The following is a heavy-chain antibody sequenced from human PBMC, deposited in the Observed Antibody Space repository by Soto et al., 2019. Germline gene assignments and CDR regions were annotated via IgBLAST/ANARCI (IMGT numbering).Heavy chain of an antibody. D-gene: IGHD4-4*01. CDR1: GYSFTSYW. V-gene: IGHV5-51*01. Sequence: GESLKISCKGSGYSFTSYWIGWVRQMPGKGLEWMGIIYPGDSDTRYSPSFQGQVTISADKSISTAYLQWSSLKASDTAMYYCARHLTTTVTTWDYYYYYMDVWGKGTTVTVSS. CDR2: IYPGDSDT. J-gene: IGHJ6*03. CDR3: ARHLTTTVTTWDYYYYYMDV.